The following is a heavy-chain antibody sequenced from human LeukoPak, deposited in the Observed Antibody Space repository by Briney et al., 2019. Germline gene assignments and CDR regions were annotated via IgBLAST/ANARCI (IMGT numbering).Heavy chain of an antibody. J-gene: IGHJ6*02. V-gene: IGHV3-33*06. Sequence: GGSLRLSCAASGFTFSSYGMHWVRQAPGKGLEWVAVIWYDGSNKYYADSVKGRFTISRDNSKNTLYLQMNSLRAEDTAVYYCAKGFIPYCSSTSCPHYYYYGMDVWGQGTTVTVSS. CDR2: IWYDGSNK. CDR1: GFTFSSYG. D-gene: IGHD2-2*01. CDR3: AKGFIPYCSSTSCPHYYYYGMDV.